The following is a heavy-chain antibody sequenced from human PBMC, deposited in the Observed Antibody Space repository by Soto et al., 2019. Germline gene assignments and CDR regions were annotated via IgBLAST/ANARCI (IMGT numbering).Heavy chain of an antibody. V-gene: IGHV3-43*01. CDR2: ISWDGGST. CDR3: AKDYCSSTSCAAPGI. D-gene: IGHD2-2*01. Sequence: SGGSLRLSXAASGFTFDDYTMHWVRQAPGKGLEWVSLISWDGGSTYYADSVKGRFTISRDNSKNSLYLQMNSLRTEDTALYYCAKDYCSSTSCAAPGIWGQGTMVTVSS. CDR1: GFTFDDYT. J-gene: IGHJ3*02.